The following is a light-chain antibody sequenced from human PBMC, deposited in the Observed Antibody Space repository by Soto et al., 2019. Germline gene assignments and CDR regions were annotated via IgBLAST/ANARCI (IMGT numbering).Light chain of an antibody. CDR2: AAS. CDR1: QGISSR. J-gene: IGKJ4*01. V-gene: IGKV1-12*01. CDR3: QQADSFPLT. Sequence: DIQMTQSPSSVSASVGDRVTITCRASQGISSRLAWYQQKPGKAPNLLIYAASRLQSGVPSRFSGTGAGTDFTLTISSLQPEDFAIYYWQQADSFPLTFGGGTKVEVK.